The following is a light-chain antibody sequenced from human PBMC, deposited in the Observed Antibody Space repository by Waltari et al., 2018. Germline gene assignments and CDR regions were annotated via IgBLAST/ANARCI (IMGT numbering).Light chain of an antibody. Sequence: QTVVTQEPSFSVSPGGTVTLTCGLRSGSVSTTYYPSWYQQTPGQAPRPLIYSTNARSSGVPDRSSCSILGNKAALTITGAQADDESDYYCVLYMGGGILFGGGTKLTVL. CDR1: SGSVSTTYY. J-gene: IGLJ3*02. V-gene: IGLV8-61*01. CDR3: VLYMGGGIL. CDR2: STN.